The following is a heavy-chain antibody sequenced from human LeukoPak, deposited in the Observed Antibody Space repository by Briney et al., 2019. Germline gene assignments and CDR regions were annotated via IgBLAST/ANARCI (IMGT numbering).Heavy chain of an antibody. D-gene: IGHD3-10*01. CDR3: ARERMVRGVGYGMDV. CDR2: IYTSGST. V-gene: IGHV4-61*02. Sequence: SQTLSLTCTVSGGSISSGSYYWSWIRQPAGKGLEWIGRIYTSGSTNYNPSLKSRVTISVDTSKNQFSLKLSSVTAADTAVYYCARERMVRGVGYGMDVWGKGTTVTVSS. J-gene: IGHJ6*04. CDR1: GGSISSGSYY.